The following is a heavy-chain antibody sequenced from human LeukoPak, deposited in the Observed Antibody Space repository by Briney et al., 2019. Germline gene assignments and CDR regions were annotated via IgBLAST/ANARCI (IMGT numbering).Heavy chain of an antibody. J-gene: IGHJ5*02. CDR1: GGSISSGSYY. Sequence: SETLSLTCTVSGGSISSGSYYWSWIRQPAGKGLEWIGRIYTSGSTNYNPSLKSRVTMSVDTSKNQFSLKLSSVTAADTAVYYCARDKWSSNDYGDYGWFDPWGQGTLVTVSS. V-gene: IGHV4-61*02. CDR3: ARDKWSSNDYGDYGWFDP. CDR2: IYTSGST. D-gene: IGHD4-17*01.